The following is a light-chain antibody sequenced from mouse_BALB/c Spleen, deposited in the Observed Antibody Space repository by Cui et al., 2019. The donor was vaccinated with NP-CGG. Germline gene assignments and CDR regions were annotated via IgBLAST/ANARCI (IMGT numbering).Light chain of an antibody. CDR1: IGAVTTSNY. J-gene: IGLJ1*01. Sequence: QAVVTQEPALTTSPGETVTLTCRSSIGAVTTSNYANWVQEKPDHLFTGLIGGTNNRPPGVPARFSGSLIGDKAALIITGAQTEDEAIYFCALWYSNHWVFGGGTKLTVL. CDR2: GTN. V-gene: IGLV1*01. CDR3: ALWYSNHWV.